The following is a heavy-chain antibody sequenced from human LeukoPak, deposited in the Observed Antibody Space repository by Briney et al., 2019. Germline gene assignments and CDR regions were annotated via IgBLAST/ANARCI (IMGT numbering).Heavy chain of an antibody. J-gene: IGHJ4*02. CDR2: IKQDGSEK. CDR3: ARDDPGDY. V-gene: IGHV3-7*01. CDR1: GFTFSSYW. Sequence: GGSLRLSCVASGFTFSSYWMSWVRQAPGKGLEWVANIKQDGSEKYYVDSVKGRFTISRDNAKNSLYLQMNSLRVEDTAVYYCARDDPGDYWGQGTLVTVSS.